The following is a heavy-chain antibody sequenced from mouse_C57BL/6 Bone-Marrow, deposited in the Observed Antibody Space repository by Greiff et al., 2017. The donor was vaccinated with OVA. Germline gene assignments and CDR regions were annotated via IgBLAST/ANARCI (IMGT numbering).Heavy chain of an antibody. V-gene: IGHV5-9-1*02. CDR1: GFTFSSYA. D-gene: IGHD1-1*01. J-gene: IGHJ4*01. Sequence: EVMLVESGEGLVKPGGSLKLSCAASGFTFSSYAMSWVRQTPEKRLEWVAYISSGGDYIYYADTVKGRFTISRDNARNTLYLQMSSLKSEDTAMYYCTRDEQFITTVVPYAMDYWGQGTSVTVSS. CDR3: TRDEQFITTVVPYAMDY. CDR2: ISSGGDYI.